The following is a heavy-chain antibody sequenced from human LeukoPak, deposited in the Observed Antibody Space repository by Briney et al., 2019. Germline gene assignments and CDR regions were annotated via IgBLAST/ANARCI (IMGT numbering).Heavy chain of an antibody. V-gene: IGHV3-23*01. CDR2: ISGSGGST. D-gene: IGHD3-16*02. CDR3: AKDSGAFMITFGGVIVPPFYFDY. Sequence: GGSLRLSCAASGFTFSSYWMHWVRQAPGKGLEWVSAISGSGGSTYYADSVKGRFTISRDNSKNTLYLQMNSLRAEDTAVYYCAKDSGAFMITFGGVIVPPFYFDYWGQGTLVTVSS. CDR1: GFTFSSYW. J-gene: IGHJ4*02.